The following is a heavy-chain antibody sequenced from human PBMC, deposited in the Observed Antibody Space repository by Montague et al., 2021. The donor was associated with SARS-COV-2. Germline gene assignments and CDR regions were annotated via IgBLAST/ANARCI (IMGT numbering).Heavy chain of an antibody. J-gene: IGHJ4*02. V-gene: IGHV3-33*01. CDR3: ARGSVGGYYFDY. Sequence: SLRLSCAASGFLFSSYGMLWVRQTPGKGLEWVAHIWYDGSNANYVDSVKGRFTISRDNFKNTLYLQMNSLRAEDTAIYYCARGSVGGYYFDYWGQGTLVTVSS. D-gene: IGHD1-26*01. CDR2: IWYDGSNA. CDR1: GFLFSSYG.